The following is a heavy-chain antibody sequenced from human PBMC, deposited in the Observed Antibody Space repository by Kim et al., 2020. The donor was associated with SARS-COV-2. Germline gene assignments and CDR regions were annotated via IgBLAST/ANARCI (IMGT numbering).Heavy chain of an antibody. J-gene: IGHJ6*02. CDR2: IIPIFGTA. CDR1: GGTFSSYA. CDR3: ARGYLRAALTVYYGMDV. V-gene: IGHV1-69*13. D-gene: IGHD6-6*01. Sequence: SVKVSCKASGGTFSSYAISWVRQAPGQGLEWMGGIIPIFGTANYAQKFQGRVTITADESTSTAYMELSSLRSEDTAVYYCARGYLRAALTVYYGMDVWGQGTTVTVSS.